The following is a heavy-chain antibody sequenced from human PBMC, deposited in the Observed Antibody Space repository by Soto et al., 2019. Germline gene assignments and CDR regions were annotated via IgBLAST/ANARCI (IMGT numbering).Heavy chain of an antibody. Sequence: PSGTLSLTFTVSGCSISSTSSYWAGIRQPPGKGLEWVGSIYYLGNTYYNPSLGSRVTISVDTSKNQFSLKLSSVTAADTAVFYCAGLYPYESSVYHLDYWSQGTLFTVSS. V-gene: IGHV4-39*01. CDR3: AGLYPYESSVYHLDY. D-gene: IGHD3-22*01. J-gene: IGHJ4*02. CDR1: GCSISSTSSY. CDR2: IYYLGNT.